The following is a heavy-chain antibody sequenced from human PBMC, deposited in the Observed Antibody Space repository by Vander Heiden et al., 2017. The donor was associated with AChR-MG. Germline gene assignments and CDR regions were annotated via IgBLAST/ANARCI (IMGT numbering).Heavy chain of an antibody. V-gene: IGHV1-2*02. J-gene: IGHJ6*02. D-gene: IGHD3-9*01. Sequence: QVQLVQSGAEVKKPGASVKVSCKASGYTFTGYYMHWVRQAPGQGLEWMGWINPNSGGTNYAQKFQGRVTMTRDTSISTAYMELSRLRSDDTAVYYCARVGTGWGWGAYYYYGMDVWGQGTTVTVSS. CDR3: ARVGTGWGWGAYYYYGMDV. CDR1: GYTFTGYY. CDR2: INPNSGGT.